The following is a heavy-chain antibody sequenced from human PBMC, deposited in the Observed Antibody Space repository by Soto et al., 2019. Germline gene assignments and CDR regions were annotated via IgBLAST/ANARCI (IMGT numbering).Heavy chain of an antibody. CDR3: ARSMGDILTGYYNSYFDY. CDR1: GFTFSSYA. V-gene: IGHV3-30-3*01. Sequence: QVQLVESGGGVVQPGRSLRLSCAASGFTFSSYAMHWVRQAPGKGLEWVAVIYYDGSNKYYADSVKGRFTISRDNSKNTLYLQMNSLRAEDTAVYYCARSMGDILTGYYNSYFDYWGQGTLVTVSS. CDR2: IYYDGSNK. J-gene: IGHJ4*02. D-gene: IGHD3-9*01.